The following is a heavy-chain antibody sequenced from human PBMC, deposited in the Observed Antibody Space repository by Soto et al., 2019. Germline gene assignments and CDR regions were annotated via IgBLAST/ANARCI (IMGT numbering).Heavy chain of an antibody. CDR1: GFTFSSYW. J-gene: IGHJ6*02. V-gene: IGHV3-7*01. CDR3: AREVLGYYYYGMDV. CDR2: IKQDGSEK. D-gene: IGHD7-27*01. Sequence: GSLRLSCAASGFTFSSYWMGWVRQAPGKGLEWVANIKQDGSEKYYVDSVKGRFTISRDNAKNSLYLQMNSLRAEDTAVYYCAREVLGYYYYGMDVWGQGTTVTVSS.